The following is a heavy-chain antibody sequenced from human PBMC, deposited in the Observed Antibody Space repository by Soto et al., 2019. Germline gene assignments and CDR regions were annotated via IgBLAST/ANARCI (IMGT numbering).Heavy chain of an antibody. Sequence: GGSLRLSCAASGFTFSSYWMHWVRQDPGKGLVWVSSIKTDGTATQYADSVKGRFTVSRDNAKNTLYLQMNSLRAEDTAVYYCAKDLSRGQCSYWGQGTLVPVSS. J-gene: IGHJ4*02. D-gene: IGHD3-10*01. V-gene: IGHV3-74*03. CDR1: GFTFSSYW. CDR3: AKDLSRGQCSY. CDR2: IKTDGTAT.